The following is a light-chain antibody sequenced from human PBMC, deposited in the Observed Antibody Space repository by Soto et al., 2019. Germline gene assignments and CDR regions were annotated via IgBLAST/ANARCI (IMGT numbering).Light chain of an antibody. CDR1: QSVSSY. Sequence: EIVVTQSPATLSLSPGERATLSCRASQSVSSYLAWYQQKPGQAPRLLIYDASSRATGIPARFSGSGSGTDSPLTIRSLEPEDLAGYYCQPRSHRPTVGGGTKVEIK. CDR2: DAS. V-gene: IGKV3-11*01. J-gene: IGKJ4*01. CDR3: QPRSHRPT.